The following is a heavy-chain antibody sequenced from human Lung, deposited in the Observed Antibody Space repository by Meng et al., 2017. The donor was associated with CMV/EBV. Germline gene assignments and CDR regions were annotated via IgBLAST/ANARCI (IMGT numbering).Heavy chain of an antibody. Sequence: FTSYGINWVRQAPGQGLEWMGWIRVYNGDTKYAQKFQGRVTMTTDTSTSTAYTELRSLRSDDTAVYYCARRGPSYCGVDCLAWFDPWGQGTLVTVSS. CDR3: ARRGPSYCGVDCLAWFDP. J-gene: IGHJ5*02. CDR2: IRVYNGDT. CDR1: FTSYG. D-gene: IGHD2-21*01. V-gene: IGHV1-18*01.